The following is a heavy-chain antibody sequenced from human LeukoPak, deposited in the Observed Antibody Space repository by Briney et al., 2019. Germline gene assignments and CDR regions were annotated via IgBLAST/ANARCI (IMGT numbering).Heavy chain of an antibody. Sequence: GGSLRLSCAASGFIFNNFGLIWVRQAPGEGLEWVSAISNDGGGTTYADFVKGRFTISRDNSKNTLYLQMNSLRAEDTAVYYCAKTLASGNDYWGQGTLVTVSS. CDR1: GFIFNNFG. V-gene: IGHV3-23*01. D-gene: IGHD4-23*01. J-gene: IGHJ4*02. CDR3: AKTLASGNDY. CDR2: ISNDGGGT.